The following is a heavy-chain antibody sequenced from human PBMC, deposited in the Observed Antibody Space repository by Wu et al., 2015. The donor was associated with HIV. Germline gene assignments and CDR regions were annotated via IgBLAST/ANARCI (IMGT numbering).Heavy chain of an antibody. V-gene: IGHV1-8*01. CDR2: MNPNSANT. CDR3: AVLYSVEPDKAIFDS. J-gene: IGHJ4*02. D-gene: IGHD1-14*01. CDR1: GYTFTSYD. Sequence: QVQLVQSGAEVKKPGASVKVSCKASGYTFTSYDINWVRQATGQGLEWMGWMNPNSANTGYAQKFQGQSHHDPGTPPQAQPTLELSSLRSEDTAVYYCAVLYSVEPDKAIFDSWGQGTLVTVSS.